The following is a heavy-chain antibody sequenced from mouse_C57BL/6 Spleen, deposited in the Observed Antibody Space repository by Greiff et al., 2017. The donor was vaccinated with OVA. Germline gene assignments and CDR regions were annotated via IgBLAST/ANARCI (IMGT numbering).Heavy chain of an antibody. J-gene: IGHJ4*01. CDR3: ARKGGSSPHAMDY. D-gene: IGHD1-1*01. Sequence: EVQVVESGPELVKPGASLKIPCKASGYTFTDYNMDWVKQSHGKSLEWIGDINPNNGGTIYNQKFKGKATLTVDKSSSTAYMELRSLTSEDTAVYYCARKGGSSPHAMDYWGQGTSVTVSS. CDR1: GYTFTDYN. V-gene: IGHV1-18*01. CDR2: INPNNGGT.